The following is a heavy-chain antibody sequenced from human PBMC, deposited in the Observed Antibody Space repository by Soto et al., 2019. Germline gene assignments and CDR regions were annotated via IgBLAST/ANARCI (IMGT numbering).Heavy chain of an antibody. CDR1: GYTFTGYY. CDR2: INPNSGGT. J-gene: IGHJ6*02. D-gene: IGHD2-15*01. CDR3: ARAPIGNYYYGMDV. V-gene: IGHV1-2*04. Sequence: ASVKVSCKASGYTFTGYYMHWVRQAPGQGLEWMGWINPNSGGTNYAQKFQGWVTMTRDTSISTAYMELSRLRSDDTAVYYCARAPIGNYYYGMDVWGQGTTVTVSS.